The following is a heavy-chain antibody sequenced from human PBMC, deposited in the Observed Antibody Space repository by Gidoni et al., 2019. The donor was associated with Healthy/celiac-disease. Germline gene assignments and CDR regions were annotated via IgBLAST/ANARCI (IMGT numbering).Heavy chain of an antibody. D-gene: IGHD6-25*01. J-gene: IGHJ4*02. V-gene: IGHV3-23*01. Sequence: EVQLLESGGGLVQPGGSLRLSCAASGFTFSSYAMSWVRKALGKVLGLVSAISGIGGSTYYADSVKGRFTISRDNSKNTLYLQMNILRAEDTAVYYCAKDFRFMRPKYYFDYWGQGTLVTVSS. CDR2: ISGIGGST. CDR1: GFTFSSYA. CDR3: AKDFRFMRPKYYFDY.